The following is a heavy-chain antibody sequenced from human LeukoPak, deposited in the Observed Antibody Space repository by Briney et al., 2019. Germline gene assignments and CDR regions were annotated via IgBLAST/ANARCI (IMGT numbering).Heavy chain of an antibody. D-gene: IGHD5-18*01. Sequence: PSETLSLTCAVYGGSFSGYYWSWIRQPPGKGLEWIGESNHRGSTNYNPSLKSRVTISVDTSKNQFSLKLSSATAADTAVYYCARVRPPSEIQPQRPGGYYYMTSGAKEPRSPSP. CDR2: SNHRGST. V-gene: IGHV4-34*01. J-gene: IGHJ6*03. CDR1: GGSFSGYY. CDR3: ARVRPPSEIQPQRPGGYYYMTS.